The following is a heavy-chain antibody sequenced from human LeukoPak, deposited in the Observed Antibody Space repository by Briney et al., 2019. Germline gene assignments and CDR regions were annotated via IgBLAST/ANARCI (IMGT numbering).Heavy chain of an antibody. CDR3: ARHNTYYYDSSGYNREQYFDY. D-gene: IGHD3-22*01. Sequence: SETLSLTCTVSGGSISSSSYYWGWIRQPPGKGLEWIGSIYYSGSTYYNPSLKSRVTISVDTSKNQFSLKLSSVTAADTAVYYCARHNTYYYDSSGYNREQYFDYWGQGTLVTVSS. CDR2: IYYSGST. V-gene: IGHV4-39*01. J-gene: IGHJ4*02. CDR1: GGSISSSSYY.